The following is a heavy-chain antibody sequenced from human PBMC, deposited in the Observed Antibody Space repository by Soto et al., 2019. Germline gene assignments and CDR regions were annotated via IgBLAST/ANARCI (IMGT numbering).Heavy chain of an antibody. D-gene: IGHD6-19*01. Sequence: QLQLQQWGAGLLKPSETLSLTCAVYGGSFSGYYWSWIRQPPGKGLEWIGEINHSGSTNYNPSLKSRVTISVDTSKNQFSLKLSSVTAADTAVYYCVRGLRAVAGTTNWFDPWGQGTLVTVSS. J-gene: IGHJ5*02. CDR1: GGSFSGYY. CDR3: VRGLRAVAGTTNWFDP. CDR2: INHSGST. V-gene: IGHV4-34*01.